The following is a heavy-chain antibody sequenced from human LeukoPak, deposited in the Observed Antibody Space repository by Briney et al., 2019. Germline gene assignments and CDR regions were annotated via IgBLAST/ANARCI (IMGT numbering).Heavy chain of an antibody. J-gene: IGHJ5*02. CDR1: GGSFSGYY. Sequence: PSETLSLTCAVYGGSFSGYYWSWIRQPPGKGLEWIGYIYYSGSTYYNPSLKSRVTISVDTSKNQFSLKLSSVTAADTAVYYCARDYLIAVAGNWFDPWGQGTPVTVSS. CDR2: IYYSGST. CDR3: ARDYLIAVAGNWFDP. D-gene: IGHD6-19*01. V-gene: IGHV4-34*09.